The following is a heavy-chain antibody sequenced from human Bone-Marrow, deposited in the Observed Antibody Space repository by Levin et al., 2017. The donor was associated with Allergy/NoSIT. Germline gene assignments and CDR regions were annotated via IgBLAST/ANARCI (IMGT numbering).Heavy chain of an antibody. D-gene: IGHD2-15*01. CDR1: GFTLSNVR. J-gene: IGHJ4*02. V-gene: IGHV3-15*01. CDR3: TTDAVVSRV. Sequence: GGSLRLSCAASGFTLSNVRISWVRQAPGKGLEWVGHINTIADGGTADSAAPVKGRFIISRDDSKNTLFLQMNNLKTEDTAVYYCTTDAVVSRVWGQGTLVIVSS. CDR2: INTIADGGTA.